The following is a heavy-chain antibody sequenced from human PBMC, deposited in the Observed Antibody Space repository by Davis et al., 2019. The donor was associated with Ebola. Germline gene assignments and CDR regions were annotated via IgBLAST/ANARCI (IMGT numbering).Heavy chain of an antibody. CDR1: GFSFTTEGVG. D-gene: IGHD2-15*01. Sequence: SGPTLVKPTQTLTLTCSFSGFSFTTEGVGVGWIRQPPGKALEWLALIYWNDDKRYNPSLNSRLTITKDSSKNQVVLTMTNMDPMDTATYYCAHPVADDAFHVWGQGTMVTVSS. CDR3: AHPVADDAFHV. V-gene: IGHV2-5*01. J-gene: IGHJ3*01. CDR2: IYWNDDK.